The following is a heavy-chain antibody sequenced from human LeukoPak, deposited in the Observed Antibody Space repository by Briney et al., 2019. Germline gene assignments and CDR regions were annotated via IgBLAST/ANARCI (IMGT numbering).Heavy chain of an antibody. Sequence: ASVKVSCKASGFTFTGYYIHWVRQAPGPGLEWMGWIHPNSGGTNYAQTFQGRVTMTRDTSISTAYMELSRLRSDDTAVYYCARFKSTGWSKYPFDYWGQGTLVTVSS. V-gene: IGHV1-2*02. CDR1: GFTFTGYY. D-gene: IGHD1-1*01. J-gene: IGHJ4*02. CDR3: ARFKSTGWSKYPFDY. CDR2: IHPNSGGT.